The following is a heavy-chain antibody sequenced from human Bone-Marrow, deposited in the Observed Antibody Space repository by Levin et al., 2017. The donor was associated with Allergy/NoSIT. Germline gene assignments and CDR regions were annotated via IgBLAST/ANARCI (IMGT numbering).Heavy chain of an antibody. CDR3: AKDKSDFYDSSGSVGGMGVLDI. V-gene: IGHV3-30-3*01. D-gene: IGHD3-22*01. CDR2: ISYDGSAK. J-gene: IGHJ3*02. CDR1: GFTFNSYA. Sequence: PGGSLRLSCAASGFTFNSYAMHWVRQAPGKGLDWLAVISYDGSAKYYGDSVRGRVTISRDASKNTLYLQMNGLRAGDTAVYYCAKDKSDFYDSSGSVGGMGVLDIWGQGTMVTVSS.